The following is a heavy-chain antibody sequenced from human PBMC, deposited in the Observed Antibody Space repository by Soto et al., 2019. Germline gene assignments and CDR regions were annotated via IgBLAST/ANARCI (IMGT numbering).Heavy chain of an antibody. Sequence: QVQLQQWGAGLLKPSETLSLTCAVYGGSFSGYYWSWIRQPPGKGLEWIGEINHSGSTNYNPSPKSRVTISVDTSKNQFSLKLSSVAAADTAVYYCARRRDYYGSGSSYYFDYWGQGTLVTVSS. CDR2: INHSGST. CDR1: GGSFSGYY. V-gene: IGHV4-34*01. CDR3: ARRRDYYGSGSSYYFDY. J-gene: IGHJ4*02. D-gene: IGHD3-10*01.